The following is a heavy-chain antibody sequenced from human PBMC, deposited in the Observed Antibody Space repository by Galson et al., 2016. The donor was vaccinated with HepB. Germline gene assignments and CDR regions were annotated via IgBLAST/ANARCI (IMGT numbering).Heavy chain of an antibody. V-gene: IGHV3-23*01. Sequence: SLRLSCAASGFIFSNYAMNWVRQAPGKGLEWVSSISESGGTTDYADSVKGRFTISRDNSRNTLSLQMSSLRAEDTAVYYCVKQIDRGTLDRWGQGTLVIVSS. J-gene: IGHJ5*02. CDR3: VKQIDRGTLDR. D-gene: IGHD3-10*01. CDR2: ISESGGTT. CDR1: GFIFSNYA.